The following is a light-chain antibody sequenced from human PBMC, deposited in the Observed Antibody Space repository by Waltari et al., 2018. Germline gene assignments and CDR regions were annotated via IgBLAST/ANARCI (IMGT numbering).Light chain of an antibody. Sequence: QAAPTQSPSVSGSAGQSVTISCTGTSSDIGYFDAVSWYHPHPLKAPKLMIYEVTYRPSGVSDRFSGSKSGNTASLTISGLQAADEADYSCSSYAGSGSLVFGGGTRLTVL. CDR3: SSYAGSGSLV. CDR1: SSDIGYFDA. CDR2: EVT. J-gene: IGLJ2*01. V-gene: IGLV2-23*02.